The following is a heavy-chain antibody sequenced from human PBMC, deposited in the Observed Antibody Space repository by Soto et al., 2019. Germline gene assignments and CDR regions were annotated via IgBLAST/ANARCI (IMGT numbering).Heavy chain of an antibody. D-gene: IGHD3-16*01. CDR3: ATGRGSGGFDS. CDR2: SIPIFGTA. Sequence: QVQLVQSGTEVKKPGSSVRVSCKASGGTSNRFAFSWVRQAPGQGLEWMGGSIPIFGTANYAPRFQGRATITADESTSTGYMELSGLTSDDTATYYCATGRGSGGFDSWGQGTQVLVSS. J-gene: IGHJ4*02. V-gene: IGHV1-69*01. CDR1: GGTSNRFA.